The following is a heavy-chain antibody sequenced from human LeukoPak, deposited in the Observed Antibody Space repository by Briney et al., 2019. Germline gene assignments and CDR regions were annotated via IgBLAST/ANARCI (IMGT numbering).Heavy chain of an antibody. CDR3: ARDQPYIDV. CDR2: IYHSGTT. Sequence: PSETLSLTSTVSGHSISSGYYWGWIRQPPGKGLEWIGSIYHSGTTYYNPSLKSRVTISVDTSKNQFSLKLSSVTAADTAVYYCARDQPYIDVWGKGTTVTVSS. V-gene: IGHV4-38-2*02. CDR1: GHSISSGYY. J-gene: IGHJ6*03.